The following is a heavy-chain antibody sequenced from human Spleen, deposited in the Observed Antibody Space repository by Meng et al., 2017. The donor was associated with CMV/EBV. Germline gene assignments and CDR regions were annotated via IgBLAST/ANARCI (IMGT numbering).Heavy chain of an antibody. J-gene: IGHJ4*02. CDR1: GFTFSSYA. CDR2: ISYDGSNK. D-gene: IGHD6-6*01. CDR3: ARGVSSIAARPGFDY. V-gene: IGHV3-30-3*01. Sequence: GESLKISCAASGFTFSSYAMHWVRQAPGKGLEWVAVISYDGSNKYYADSVKGRFTISRDNSKNTLYLQMNSLRAEDTAVYYCARGVSSIAARPGFDYWGQGTLVTVSS.